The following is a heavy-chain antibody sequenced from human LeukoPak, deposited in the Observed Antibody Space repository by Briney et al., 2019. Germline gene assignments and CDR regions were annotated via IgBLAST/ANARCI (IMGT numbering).Heavy chain of an antibody. CDR2: ISSSGSTI. J-gene: IGHJ4*02. D-gene: IGHD5-12*01. Sequence: GGSLRLSCAASGFTLSDYYMSWIRQAPGKGLEWVSYISSSGSTIYYADSVKGRFTISRDNAKNSLYLQMNSLRAEDTAVYYCARGLGIDIVATIEMAPDYWGQGTLVTVSS. CDR1: GFTLSDYY. CDR3: ARGLGIDIVATIEMAPDY. V-gene: IGHV3-11*01.